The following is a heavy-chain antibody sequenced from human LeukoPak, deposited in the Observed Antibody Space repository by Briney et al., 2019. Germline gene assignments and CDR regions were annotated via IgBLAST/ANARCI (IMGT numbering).Heavy chain of an antibody. CDR2: ISYDGSNK. Sequence: GGSLRLSCTASGFTFSSSAMHWVRQAPGKGLEWVAVISYDGSNKYYADSVKGRFTISRDNSKNTLYLQMDSLRAEDTAVYYCARERGYFDYWGQGTLVTVSS. D-gene: IGHD3-10*01. CDR3: ARERGYFDY. J-gene: IGHJ4*02. CDR1: GFTFSSSA. V-gene: IGHV3-30-3*01.